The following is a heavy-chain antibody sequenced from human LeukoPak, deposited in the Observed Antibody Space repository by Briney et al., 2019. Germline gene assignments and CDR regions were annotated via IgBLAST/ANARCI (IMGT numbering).Heavy chain of an antibody. J-gene: IGHJ3*02. CDR1: GFTFSSYG. CDR3: AKDLNIIIVVVVADTPGPFDI. Sequence: GGSLRLSCAASGFTFSSYGMHWVRQAPGKGLEWVAFIRYDGSNKYYADSVKGRFTISRDNSKNTLYLQMNSLRAEDTAVYYCAKDLNIIIVVVVADTPGPFDIWGQGTMVTVSS. CDR2: IRYDGSNK. D-gene: IGHD2-15*01. V-gene: IGHV3-30*02.